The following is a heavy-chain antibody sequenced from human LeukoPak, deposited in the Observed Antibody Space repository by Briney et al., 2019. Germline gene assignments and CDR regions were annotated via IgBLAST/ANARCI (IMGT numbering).Heavy chain of an antibody. CDR1: GLTFSSYD. CDR3: AKETYSSGWYPYFHY. CDR2: ISGSGGSK. D-gene: IGHD6-19*01. V-gene: IGHV3-23*01. Sequence: QSGGSLRLSCVASGLTFSSYDMSWVRQAPGKGLEWVSGISGSGGSKYYADSVKGRFTISRDNSKNTLFLQMNSLRAEDTAVYYCAKETYSSGWYPYFHYWGQGTLVTVSS. J-gene: IGHJ4*02.